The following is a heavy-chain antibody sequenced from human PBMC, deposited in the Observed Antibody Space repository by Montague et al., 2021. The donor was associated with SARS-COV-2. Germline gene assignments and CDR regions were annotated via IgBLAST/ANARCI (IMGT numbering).Heavy chain of an antibody. CDR2: IYYSGST. J-gene: IGHJ3*02. Sequence: ETLSLTCAVYGGSFSGNYWSWIRQPQGKGLEWIGHIYYSGSTNYNPSLKSRVTISVDTSKNQFSLKLSSVTAADTAVYYCARGGGWMGNAFDIWGQGTMVTVSS. D-gene: IGHD6-19*01. CDR3: ARGGGWMGNAFDI. CDR1: GGSFSGNY. V-gene: IGHV4-59*01.